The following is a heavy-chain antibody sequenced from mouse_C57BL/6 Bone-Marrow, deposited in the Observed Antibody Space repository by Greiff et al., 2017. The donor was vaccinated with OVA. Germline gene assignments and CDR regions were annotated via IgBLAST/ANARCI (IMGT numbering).Heavy chain of an antibody. CDR2: IDPENGDT. CDR3: TTYSNYVWFAY. CDR1: GFNIKDDY. V-gene: IGHV14-4*01. J-gene: IGHJ3*01. D-gene: IGHD2-5*01. Sequence: EVQLQESGAELVRPGASVKLSCTASGFNIKDDYMHWVKQRPEQGLEWIGWIDPENGDTEYASQLQGKATITADTSSNTAYLQLSSLTSEDTAVYYCTTYSNYVWFAYWGQGTLVTVSA.